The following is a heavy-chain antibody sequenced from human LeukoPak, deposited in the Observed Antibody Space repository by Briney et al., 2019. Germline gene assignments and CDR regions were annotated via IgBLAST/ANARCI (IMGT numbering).Heavy chain of an antibody. CDR1: GYTFTGYY. J-gene: IGHJ6*02. CDR2: INPNSGGT. D-gene: IGHD3-22*01. V-gene: IGHV1-2*06. Sequence: ASVKVSCKASGYTFTGYYMHWVRQAPGQGLEWMGRINPNSGGTNYAQKFQGRVTMTRDTSISTAYMELSRLRSEDTAVYYCARAPTDRYYYDSSGYYNGPYYYYGMDVWGQGTTVTVSS. CDR3: ARAPTDRYYYDSSGYYNGPYYYYGMDV.